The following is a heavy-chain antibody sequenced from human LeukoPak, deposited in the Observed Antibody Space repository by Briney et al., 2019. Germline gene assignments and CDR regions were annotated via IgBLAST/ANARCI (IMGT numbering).Heavy chain of an antibody. V-gene: IGHV4-34*01. D-gene: IGHD4-17*01. CDR2: INHSGST. Sequence: SETLSLTCAVYGGSFSGYYWSWIRQPPGKGLEWIGEINHSGSTNCNPSLKSRVTISVDTSKNQFSLKLSSVTAADTAVYYCATPFAVTTERYYYGMDVWGQGTTVTVSS. CDR1: GGSFSGYY. J-gene: IGHJ6*02. CDR3: ATPFAVTTERYYYGMDV.